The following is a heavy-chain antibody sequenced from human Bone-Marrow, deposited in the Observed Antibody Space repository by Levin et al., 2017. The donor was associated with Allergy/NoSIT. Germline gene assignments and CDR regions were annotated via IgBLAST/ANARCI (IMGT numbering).Heavy chain of an antibody. J-gene: IGHJ4*02. Sequence: GGSLRLSCVGSGFSFSDHGIHSVRQAPGKGLEWVSVVSYDGKNQFYAHSVKGRFTMSRDNSKNTVYLHLSSLRAEDTALYYCARAGGSHRHDFDSWGQGVLVTVS. CDR3: ARAGGSHRHDFDS. CDR1: GFSFSDHG. CDR2: VSYDGKNQ. V-gene: IGHV3-30*03. D-gene: IGHD1-1*01.